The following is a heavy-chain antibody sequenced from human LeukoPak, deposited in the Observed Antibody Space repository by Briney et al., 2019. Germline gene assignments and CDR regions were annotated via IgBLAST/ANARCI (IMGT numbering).Heavy chain of an antibody. CDR3: ARAVVVVVAAKYYFDY. D-gene: IGHD2-15*01. V-gene: IGHV3-7*01. CDR2: IKQDGSEK. CDR1: GFTFSSYW. Sequence: PGGSLRLSCAASGFTFSSYWMSWVRQAPGKGLEWVANIKQDGSEKYYVDSVKGRFTISRDNAKNSLYLQMNSLRAEDTAVYYCARAVVVVVAAKYYFDYWGQGTLVTVSS. J-gene: IGHJ4*02.